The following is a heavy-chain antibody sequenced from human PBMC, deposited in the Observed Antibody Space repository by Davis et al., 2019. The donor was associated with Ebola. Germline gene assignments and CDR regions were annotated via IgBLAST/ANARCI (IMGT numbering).Heavy chain of an antibody. CDR3: ARLSDSKDY. J-gene: IGHJ4*02. CDR2: INHSGST. Sequence: MPSETLSLTCAVYGGSFSGYYWSWIRQPPGKGLEWIGEINHSGSTNYNPSLKSRVTISVDTSKNQFSLKLSSVTAADTAVYYCARLSDSKDYWGQGTLVTVSS. D-gene: IGHD3-22*01. CDR1: GGSFSGYY. V-gene: IGHV4-34*01.